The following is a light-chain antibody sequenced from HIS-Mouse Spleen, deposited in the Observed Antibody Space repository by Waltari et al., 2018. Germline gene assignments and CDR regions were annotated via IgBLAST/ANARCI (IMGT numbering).Light chain of an antibody. CDR3: AAWDDSLSGPV. Sequence: QSVLTQPPSASGTPGQRVTISCSGSSSNLGSNYVYWYQQLPGTAPKLLIYRNNQRPSGVPDRFSGSKSGTSAPLAISGLRSEDEADYYCAAWDDSLSGPVFGGGTKLTVL. J-gene: IGLJ3*02. CDR1: SSNLGSNY. CDR2: RNN. V-gene: IGLV1-47*01.